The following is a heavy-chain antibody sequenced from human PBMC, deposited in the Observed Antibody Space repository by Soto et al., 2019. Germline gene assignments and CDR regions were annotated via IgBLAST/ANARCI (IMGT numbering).Heavy chain of an antibody. D-gene: IGHD3-16*02. CDR2: INAGNGNT. V-gene: IGHV1-3*01. Sequence: QVQLVQSGAEVKKPGASVKVSCKVSGYTFTSYAMHWVRQAPGQRLEWMGWINAGNGNTKYSQKFQGRVTITRDTSANTAYMELSSLRSEDTAVYYCARDGTRDYVWGSYPNPHPWGQGTLVTVSS. J-gene: IGHJ5*02. CDR3: ARDGTRDYVWGSYPNPHP. CDR1: GYTFTSYA.